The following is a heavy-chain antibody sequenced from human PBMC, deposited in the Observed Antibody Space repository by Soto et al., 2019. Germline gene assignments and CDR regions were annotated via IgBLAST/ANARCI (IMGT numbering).Heavy chain of an antibody. D-gene: IGHD3-3*01. CDR3: ARVGLSSADMRSGRHDH. CDR2: IKNKANSYGT. Sequence: EVQLVESGGALVQPGGSLRLSCAASGFTFSDHYMDWIRQAPGKGLEWVGRIKNKANSYGTEYAASVKGRFSISRDDSKNSMYLQMTSLETEEAAVYYCARVGLSSADMRSGRHDHWGQGTLVTVSS. J-gene: IGHJ4*02. CDR1: GFTFSDHY. V-gene: IGHV3-72*01.